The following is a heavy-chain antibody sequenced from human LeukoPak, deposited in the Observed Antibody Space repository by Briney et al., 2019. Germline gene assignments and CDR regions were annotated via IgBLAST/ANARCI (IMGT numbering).Heavy chain of an antibody. CDR3: AKNQAVAGMYYFDY. D-gene: IGHD6-19*01. J-gene: IGHJ4*02. CDR2: ISYDGSNK. Sequence: PGGSLRLSCAASGFTFSSYGMPWVRQAPGKGLEWVAVISYDGSNKYYADSVKGRFTISRDNSKNTLYLQMNSLRAEDTAVYYCAKNQAVAGMYYFDYWGQGTLVTVSS. CDR1: GFTFSSYG. V-gene: IGHV3-30*18.